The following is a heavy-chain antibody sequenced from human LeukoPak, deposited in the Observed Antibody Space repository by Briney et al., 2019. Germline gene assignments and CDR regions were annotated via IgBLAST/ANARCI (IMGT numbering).Heavy chain of an antibody. D-gene: IGHD1-26*01. V-gene: IGHV1-2*02. CDR3: ARPRVGATRHYYYYMDV. CDR2: INPNSGGT. CDR1: GYTFTGYY. J-gene: IGHJ6*03. Sequence: ASVKVSCKASGYTFTGYYMHWVRQAPGQGLEWMGWINPNSGGTNYAQKFQGRVTMTRDTSISTAYMELSRLRSDDTAVYYCARPRVGATRHYYYYMDVWGKGTTVTISS.